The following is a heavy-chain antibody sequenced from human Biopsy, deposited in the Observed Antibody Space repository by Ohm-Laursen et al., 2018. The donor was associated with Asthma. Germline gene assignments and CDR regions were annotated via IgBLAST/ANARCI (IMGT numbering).Heavy chain of an antibody. CDR3: ARGPELDV. J-gene: IGHJ6*02. CDR2: TNEREVT. CDR1: PGSFSGFF. Sequence: SDTLSLTCDVYPGSFSGFFWTWIRQSPGKGLEWIGETNEREVTNNNPSLKSRVIISIDTYWNRVSLKLTSVTAADTAGYYCARGPELDVWGQGTTVTVSS. V-gene: IGHV4-34*01.